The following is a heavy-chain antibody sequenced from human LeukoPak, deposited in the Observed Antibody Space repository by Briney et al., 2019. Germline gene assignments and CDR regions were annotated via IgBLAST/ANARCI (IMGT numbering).Heavy chain of an antibody. CDR2: ISHSGGAT. D-gene: IGHD1-26*01. V-gene: IGHV3-23*01. CDR1: GFTFSSYA. J-gene: IGHJ3*01. CDR3: ANLPIDTGTHRGSSDF. Sequence: GGSLRLSCAASGFTFSSYAMSWVRQAPGKGLEWVSAISHSGGATHYADSVQGRFIISRDNYRNTLYLQMSSLRVDDTALYFCANLPIDTGTHRGSSDFWGQGTMVIVSS.